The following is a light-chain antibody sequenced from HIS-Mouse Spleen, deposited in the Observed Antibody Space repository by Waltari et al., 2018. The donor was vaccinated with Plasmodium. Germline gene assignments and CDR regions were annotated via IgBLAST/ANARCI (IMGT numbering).Light chain of an antibody. J-gene: IGLJ2*01. V-gene: IGLV2-23*01. CDR3: CSYAGSRMV. CDR1: SSDVGSYNL. Sequence: QSALTQPASVSGSPGQSITISCTGTSSDVGSYNLVPWYQQHPGKAPKLMIYEGSKRPSGVSNRFSGSKSGNTASLTISGLQAEDEADYYCCSYAGSRMVFGGGTKLTVL. CDR2: EGS.